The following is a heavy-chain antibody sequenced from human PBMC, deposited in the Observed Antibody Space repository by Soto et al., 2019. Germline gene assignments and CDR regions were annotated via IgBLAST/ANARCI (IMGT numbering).Heavy chain of an antibody. CDR3: ARGLITMVRGVPNWFDP. CDR1: GGSISSGDYY. CDR2: IYYSGST. D-gene: IGHD3-10*01. Sequence: SETLSLTCTVSGGSISSGDYYWSWIRQPPGKGLEWIGYIYYSGSTHYNPSLKSRVTISVDTSKNQFSLKLSSVTAADTAVYYCARGLITMVRGVPNWFDPWGQGTLVTVSS. J-gene: IGHJ5*02. V-gene: IGHV4-30-4*01.